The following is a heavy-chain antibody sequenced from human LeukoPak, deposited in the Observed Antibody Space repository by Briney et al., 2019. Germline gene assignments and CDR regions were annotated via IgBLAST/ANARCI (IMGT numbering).Heavy chain of an antibody. J-gene: IGHJ4*02. Sequence: GGSLRLSCAASGFTFSSYGMHWVRQAPGKGLEWVAVIWYDGSNKYYADSVKGRFTISRDNSKNTLYLQMNSLRVEDTAVYYCARVTDSSGYYNPPPDYWGQGTLVTVSS. CDR3: ARVTDSSGYYNPPPDY. D-gene: IGHD3-22*01. CDR2: IWYDGSNK. CDR1: GFTFSSYG. V-gene: IGHV3-33*01.